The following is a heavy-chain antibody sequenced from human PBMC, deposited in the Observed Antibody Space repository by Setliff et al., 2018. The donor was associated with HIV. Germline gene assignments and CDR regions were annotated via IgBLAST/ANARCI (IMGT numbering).Heavy chain of an antibody. CDR3: ARVPGRDYYDTSGDFDY. CDR1: GGSISSSHDF. V-gene: IGHV4-39*07. Sequence: ETLSLTCTVSGGSISSSHDFWNWIRQPPGKGLEWIGAISYGGITYYNPSLTSRVTISVDTSKNQFSLEVTSVTAADTAVYYCARVPGRDYYDTSGDFDYWGLGTLVTVSS. CDR2: ISYGGIT. D-gene: IGHD3-22*01. J-gene: IGHJ4*02.